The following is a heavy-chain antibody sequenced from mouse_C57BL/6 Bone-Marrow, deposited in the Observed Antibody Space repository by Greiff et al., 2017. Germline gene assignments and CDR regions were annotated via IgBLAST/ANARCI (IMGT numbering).Heavy chain of an antibody. CDR3: ARARDGYWRSWAWCAY. J-gene: IGHJ3*01. Sequence: VQLQQSGAELMKPGASVKLSCKATGYTFTGYWIEWVKQRPGHGLAWIGEILPGSGSTNYNEKFKGKATFTADTSSNTAYMQLSSLTTEDSAIYYGARARDGYWRSWAWCAYWGQGTLVTVAA. D-gene: IGHD2-3*01. CDR2: ILPGSGST. V-gene: IGHV1-9*01. CDR1: GYTFTGYW.